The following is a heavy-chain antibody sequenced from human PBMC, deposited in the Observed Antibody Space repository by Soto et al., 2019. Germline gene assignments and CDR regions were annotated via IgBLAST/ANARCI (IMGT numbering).Heavy chain of an antibody. Sequence: GSLRLSCAASEFTFSTYSMNWVRQTPGKGLEWVSSISASSSYIYYVDSVKGRFTISRDNAKNSLFLQMNSLRAEDTAVYYCARDRCSGGSCYSFNYWGHGILVTVSS. CDR1: EFTFSTYS. V-gene: IGHV3-21*01. J-gene: IGHJ4*01. D-gene: IGHD2-15*01. CDR2: ISASSSYI. CDR3: ARDRCSGGSCYSFNY.